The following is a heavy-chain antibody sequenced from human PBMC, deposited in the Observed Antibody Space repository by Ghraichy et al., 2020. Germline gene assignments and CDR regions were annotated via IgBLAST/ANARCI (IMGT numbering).Heavy chain of an antibody. CDR1: GFTFSNAW. D-gene: IGHD3-10*01. J-gene: IGHJ6*02. CDR3: TTGLWFGELLGHYYYGMDV. CDR2: IKSKTDGGTT. Sequence: LSLTCAASGFTFSNAWMSWVRQAPGKGLEWVGRIKSKTDGGTTDYAAPVKGRFTISRDDSKNTLYLQMNSLKTEDTAVYYCTTGLWFGELLGHYYYGMDVWGQGTTVTVSS. V-gene: IGHV3-15*01.